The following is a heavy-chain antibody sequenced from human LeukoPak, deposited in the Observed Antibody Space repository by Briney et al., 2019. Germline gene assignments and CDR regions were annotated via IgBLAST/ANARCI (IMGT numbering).Heavy chain of an antibody. J-gene: IGHJ4*02. CDR1: GFTFSTYS. CDR2: ISSSSSYI. CDR3: AKDLAKITMVRGVISGFDY. V-gene: IGHV3-21*01. Sequence: GGSLRLSCAASGFTFSTYSMNWVRQAPGKGLEWVSSISSSSSYIYYADSVKGRFTISRDNAKKSLYLQMNSLRAEDTAVYYCAKDLAKITMVRGVISGFDYWGQGTLVTVSS. D-gene: IGHD3-10*01.